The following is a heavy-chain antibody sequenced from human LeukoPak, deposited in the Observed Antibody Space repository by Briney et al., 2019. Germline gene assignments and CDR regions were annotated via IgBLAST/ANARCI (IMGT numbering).Heavy chain of an antibody. J-gene: IGHJ4*02. CDR2: IWYDGSNK. D-gene: IGHD1-26*01. CDR3: AKSVVGATTGGGVDY. Sequence: PGGSLRLSCAASGFTFSSYGMPWVRQAPGKGLEWVAVIWYDGSNKYYADSVKGRFTISRDNSKNTLYLQMNSLRAEDTAVYYCAKSVVGATTGGGVDYWGQGTLVTVSS. V-gene: IGHV3-33*06. CDR1: GFTFSSYG.